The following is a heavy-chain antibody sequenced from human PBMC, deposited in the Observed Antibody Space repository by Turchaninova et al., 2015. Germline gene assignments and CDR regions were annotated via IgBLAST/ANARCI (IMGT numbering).Heavy chain of an antibody. D-gene: IGHD4-11*01. V-gene: IGHV3-30*18. Sequence: AASGFAFNSYGMHWVRQAPGKGLEWVAVIIFDGRAQYYADSVKGRFTISRDNSKNTVYLQMNSLRPEDTAVYYCAKDMYSIYSDYQINDSWGQGTLVIVSS. CDR3: AKDMYSIYSDYQINDS. CDR2: IIFDGRAQ. J-gene: IGHJ4*02. CDR1: GFAFNSYG.